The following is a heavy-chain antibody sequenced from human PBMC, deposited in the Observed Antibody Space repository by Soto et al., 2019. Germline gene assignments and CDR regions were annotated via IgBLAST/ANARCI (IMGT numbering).Heavy chain of an antibody. CDR2: ISYDGSNK. V-gene: IGHV3-30*18. CDR1: GFTFSSYG. Sequence: QVQLVESGGGVVQPGRPLRLSCAASGFTFSSYGMHWVRQAPGKGLEWVAVISYDGSNKYYADSVKGRLTISRDNSKNTLYLQMNSLRGEDTAVYYCAKDNGSGCDWLRVGDASDIWGQGTMVTVSS. J-gene: IGHJ3*02. D-gene: IGHD5-12*01. CDR3: AKDNGSGCDWLRVGDASDI.